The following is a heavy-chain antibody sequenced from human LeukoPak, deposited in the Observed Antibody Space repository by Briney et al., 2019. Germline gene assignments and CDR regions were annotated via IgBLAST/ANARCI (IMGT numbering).Heavy chain of an antibody. D-gene: IGHD2-21*01. V-gene: IGHV3-21*01. J-gene: IGHJ4*02. CDR2: ISSNSDYI. CDR1: GFTFSSYH. CDR3: ARGLCGGDCYDY. Sequence: GGSLRLSCAASGFTFSSYHINWVRQAPGKGLEWVSSISSNSDYIYYADSVKGRFTISRDNAKNSLYLQMNSLRAEDTAVYYCARGLCGGDCYDYWGQETLVTVSS.